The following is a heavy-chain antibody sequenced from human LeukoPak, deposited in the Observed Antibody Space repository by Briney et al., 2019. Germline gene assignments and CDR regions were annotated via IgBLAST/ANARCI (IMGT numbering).Heavy chain of an antibody. CDR3: ASAATRRGQWLLFDY. CDR1: GYTFTSYY. Sequence: ASVKVPCKASGYTFTSYYMHWVRQAPGQGLEWMGIINPSGGSTSYAQKFQGRVTMTRDTSTSTVYMELSSLRSEDTAVYYCASAATRRGQWLLFDYWGQGTLVTVSS. V-gene: IGHV1-46*01. D-gene: IGHD6-19*01. J-gene: IGHJ4*02. CDR2: INPSGGST.